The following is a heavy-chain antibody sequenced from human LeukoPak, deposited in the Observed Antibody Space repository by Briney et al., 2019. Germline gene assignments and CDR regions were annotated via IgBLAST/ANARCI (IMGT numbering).Heavy chain of an antibody. J-gene: IGHJ4*02. D-gene: IGHD3-3*01. CDR1: GFTFSSYS. V-gene: IGHV3-21*01. Sequence: GGSLRLSCAASGFTFSSYSMNWVRQAPGKGLEWVSSISSSSSYIYYADSVKGRFTISRDNAKNSLYLQMNSLRAEDTAVHYCASPYYDFWSGYYPLSYWGQGTLVTVSS. CDR2: ISSSSSYI. CDR3: ASPYYDFWSGYYPLSY.